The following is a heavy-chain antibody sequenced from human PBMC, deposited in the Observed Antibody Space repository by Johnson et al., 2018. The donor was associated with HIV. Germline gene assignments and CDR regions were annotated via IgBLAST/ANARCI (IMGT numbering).Heavy chain of an antibody. CDR1: GLTVSSNY. D-gene: IGHD1-26*01. CDR2: IYSGGST. V-gene: IGHV3-66*01. J-gene: IGHJ3*02. Sequence: VQLVESGGGLVQPGGSLRLSCAASGLTVSSNYMSWVRQAPGKGLEWVAVIYSGGSTYYADSVKGRLTTSRDNSKNTLYLQMNSLRAEDTAVYVCARGYRGSDDAFDIWGQGTMVTVSS. CDR3: ARGYRGSDDAFDI.